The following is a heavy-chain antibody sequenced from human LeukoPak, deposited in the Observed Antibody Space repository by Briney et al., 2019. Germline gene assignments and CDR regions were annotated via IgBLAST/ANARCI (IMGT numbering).Heavy chain of an antibody. CDR1: GFSFSTQR. CDR2: IYIDERIT. D-gene: IGHD3-10*01. Sequence: GGSLRLSCVASGFSFSTQRMHWVRQAPGKGLVWVSYIYIDERITGYADSVKGRFTISRDNGKNTLYLQMNSLRVEDTAIYYRFREGGDWGQGTLVTVSS. CDR3: FREGGD. V-gene: IGHV3-74*01. J-gene: IGHJ4*02.